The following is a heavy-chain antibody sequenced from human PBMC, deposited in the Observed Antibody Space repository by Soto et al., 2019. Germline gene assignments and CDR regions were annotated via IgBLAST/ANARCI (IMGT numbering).Heavy chain of an antibody. CDR3: ARDWKGAEGFDP. D-gene: IGHD1-1*01. CDR1: GYTFSTYG. J-gene: IGHJ5*02. Sequence: QVPLEQSGAEVKKPGASVKVSCKASGYTFSTYGFSWVRQAPGQGLELMGWIGAANGDTNYAQNFQGRVTMTTDTSTTTSDMELRILTSDDTAVYFGARDWKGAEGFDPWGQGTLVTVSS. CDR2: IGAANGDT. V-gene: IGHV1-18*01.